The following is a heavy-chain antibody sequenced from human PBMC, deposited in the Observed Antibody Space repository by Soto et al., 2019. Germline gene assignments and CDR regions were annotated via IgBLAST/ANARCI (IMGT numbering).Heavy chain of an antibody. D-gene: IGHD2-21*02. J-gene: IGHJ6*02. Sequence: QVQLVQSGAEVNKPGSSVKVSCKASGGTFSSYTISWMRQAPGQGLEWMGGISPIFGTAAYSQKFQGRLTITADESTSTAYMEVSSLRPDDTAVYYCATNYCGGDCYSNYYYGVDVWGQGTTVTVSS. CDR3: ATNYCGGDCYSNYYYGVDV. V-gene: IGHV1-69*01. CDR1: GGTFSSYT. CDR2: ISPIFGTA.